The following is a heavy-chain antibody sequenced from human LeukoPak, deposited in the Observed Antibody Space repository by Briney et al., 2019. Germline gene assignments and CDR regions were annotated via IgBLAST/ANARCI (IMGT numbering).Heavy chain of an antibody. J-gene: IGHJ4*02. V-gene: IGHV1-18*01. CDR3: ARNTRKYSRYDYAY. CDR1: GYTFTSYG. D-gene: IGHD5-12*01. CDR2: ISAYNGNT. Sequence: ASVKVSCKASGYTFTSYGISWVRQAPGQGLEWMGWISAYNGNTNYAQKLQGRVTMTTDTSTSTAYMELRSLRSDDTAVYYCARNTRKYSRYDYAYWGQGTLVTVSS.